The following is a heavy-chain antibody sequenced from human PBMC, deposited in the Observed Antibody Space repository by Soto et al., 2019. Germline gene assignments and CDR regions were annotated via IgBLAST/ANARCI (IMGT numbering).Heavy chain of an antibody. Sequence: VQLVESGGGMIQPGKSLRLSCVGSGFTFSNFGMHWVRQAPGKGLEWVAGISYDGRSESYVDSVRGRFPLSRDNSKNTLSLQMISLRPEDTGVYYCAKDLDVVMVLSATRGLDVWGQGTTVTVSS. V-gene: IGHV3-30*18. D-gene: IGHD2-15*01. CDR1: GFTFSNFG. CDR3: AKDLDVVMVLSATRGLDV. J-gene: IGHJ6*02. CDR2: ISYDGRSE.